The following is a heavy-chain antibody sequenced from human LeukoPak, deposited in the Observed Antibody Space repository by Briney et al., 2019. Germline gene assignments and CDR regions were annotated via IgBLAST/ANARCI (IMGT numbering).Heavy chain of an antibody. CDR3: ARDPLTRTHDWYFDL. CDR2: MYTSGST. V-gene: IGHV4-4*07. J-gene: IGHJ2*01. CDR1: GGSISSYY. Sequence: SETLSLTCTVSGGSISSYYWSWIRQPAGKGLEWIGRMYTSGSTNYNPSLKSRVTMSVDTSKNQFSLKLSSVTAADTAVYYCARDPLTRTHDWYFDLWGRGTLVTVSS.